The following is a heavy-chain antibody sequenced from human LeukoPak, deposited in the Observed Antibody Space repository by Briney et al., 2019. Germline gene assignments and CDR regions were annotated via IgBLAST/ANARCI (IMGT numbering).Heavy chain of an antibody. V-gene: IGHV1-2*02. Sequence: EASVKVSCKAPGYTFTGYYMHWVRQAPGQGLEWMGWINPNSGDTNYAQKFQGRVTMTRDTSISTAYMELSRLRSDDTAVYYCARDPFKGRWLVGYYYYYYMDVWGKGTTVTVSS. CDR3: ARDPFKGRWLVGYYYYYYMDV. J-gene: IGHJ6*03. CDR2: INPNSGDT. D-gene: IGHD6-19*01. CDR1: GYTFTGYY.